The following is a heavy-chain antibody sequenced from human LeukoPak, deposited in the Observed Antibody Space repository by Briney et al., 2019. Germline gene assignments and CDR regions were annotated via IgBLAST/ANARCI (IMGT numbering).Heavy chain of an antibody. Sequence: GASVKVSCKASGYTFTSYDINWVRQATGQGLEWMGWMTPNSDYTGYAQKFQGRVTITRNTSITTAYMELSSLRFEDTAVYYCARGRDGYNFGYFDLWGRGTLVTVSS. CDR3: ARGRDGYNFGYFDL. V-gene: IGHV1-8*03. CDR2: MTPNSDYT. D-gene: IGHD5-24*01. CDR1: GYTFTSYD. J-gene: IGHJ2*01.